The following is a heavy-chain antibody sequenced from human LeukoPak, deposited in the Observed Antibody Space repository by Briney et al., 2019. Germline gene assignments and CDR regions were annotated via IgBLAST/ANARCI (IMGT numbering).Heavy chain of an antibody. Sequence: SETLSLTCTVSGGSISSYYWSWIRQPAGKGLEGIGRIYTSGSTNYNPSLTSRVTMSVDTSKNQFSLKLSSVTAADTAVYYCTISSFGAYYYYMDVWGKGTTVTVSS. CDR1: GGSISSYY. J-gene: IGHJ6*03. CDR2: IYTSGST. D-gene: IGHD3-3*01. V-gene: IGHV4-4*07. CDR3: TISSFGAYYYYMDV.